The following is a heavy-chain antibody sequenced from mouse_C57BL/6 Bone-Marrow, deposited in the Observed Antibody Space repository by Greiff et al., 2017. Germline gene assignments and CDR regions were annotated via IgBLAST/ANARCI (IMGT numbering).Heavy chain of an antibody. CDR1: GYTFTSYW. V-gene: IGHV1-55*01. CDR2: IYPGSGST. Sequence: QVQLHQQPGAELVKPGASVKMSCKASGYTFTSYWITWVKQRPGQGLEWIGDIYPGSGSTNYNEKFKSKATLTVDTSSSTAYMQLSSLTSEDSAVYYCARGLLFDYWGQGTTLTVSS. J-gene: IGHJ2*01. D-gene: IGHD2-3*01. CDR3: ARGLLFDY.